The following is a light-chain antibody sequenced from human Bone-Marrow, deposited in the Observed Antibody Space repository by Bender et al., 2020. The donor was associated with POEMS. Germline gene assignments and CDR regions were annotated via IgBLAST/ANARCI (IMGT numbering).Light chain of an antibody. CDR1: ALAKQY. Sequence: SYELTQPPSVSVSPGQTARITCSGDALAKQYTYWYFQKPGQAPLVVIYKDSERPSGIPERFSGSSSGTTVTLTISGVQAEDEADYYCQSIDTDNSGTWVFGGGTKLTVL. CDR2: KDS. J-gene: IGLJ3*02. V-gene: IGLV3-25*03. CDR3: QSIDTDNSGTWV.